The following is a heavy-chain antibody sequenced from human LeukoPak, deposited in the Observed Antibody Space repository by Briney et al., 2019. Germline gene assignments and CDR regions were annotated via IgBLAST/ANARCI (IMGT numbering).Heavy chain of an antibody. J-gene: IGHJ2*01. D-gene: IGHD6-13*01. CDR3: ARQPREQQARLRDFDL. Sequence: SETLSLTCTVSGGSISGFYWSWIRQSPGKGLEWIGYISYSGSANWNPSLKSRVTISVDTSKNQFSLKLNSVTAADTAIYYCARQPREQQARLRDFDLWGRGTLVTVSS. CDR1: GGSISGFY. CDR2: ISYSGSA. V-gene: IGHV4-59*08.